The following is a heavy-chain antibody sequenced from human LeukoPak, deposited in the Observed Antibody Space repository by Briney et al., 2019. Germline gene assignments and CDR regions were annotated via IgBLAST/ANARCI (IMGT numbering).Heavy chain of an antibody. CDR1: GFTFSTDN. CDR3: ARDKGLAIRAYDI. J-gene: IGHJ3*02. Sequence: PGGSLRLSCVASGFTFSTDNMNWVRQAPGKGLDWVAFIDAGGSYIQHADSVKGRFIISRDNAQNSLFLEVNSLRVEDTAVYYCARDKGLAIRAYDIWGQGTMVTVSS. V-gene: IGHV3-21*06. D-gene: IGHD3-9*01. CDR2: IDAGGSYI.